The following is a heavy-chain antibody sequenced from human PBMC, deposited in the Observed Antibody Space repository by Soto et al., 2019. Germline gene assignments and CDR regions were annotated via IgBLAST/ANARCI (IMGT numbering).Heavy chain of an antibody. CDR2: ISYDGSNK. CDR1: GFTFSSYG. D-gene: IGHD6-13*01. Sequence: GGSLRLSCAASGFTFSSYGMHWVRQAPGKGLEWVAVISYDGSNKYYADSVKGRFTISRDNSKNTLYLQMNSLRAEDTAVYYCAKDPDSSAAAVFDYWGQVTLVTVSS. CDR3: AKDPDSSAAAVFDY. V-gene: IGHV3-30*18. J-gene: IGHJ4*02.